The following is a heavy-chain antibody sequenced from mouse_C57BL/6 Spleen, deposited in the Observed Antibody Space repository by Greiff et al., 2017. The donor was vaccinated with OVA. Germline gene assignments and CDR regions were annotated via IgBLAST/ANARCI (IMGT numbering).Heavy chain of an antibody. V-gene: IGHV1-55*01. Sequence: QVQLQQPGAELVKPGASVKMSCKASGYTFTSYWITWVKQRPGQGLEWIGDIYPGSGSTNYNEKFKSKATLTVDTSSSTAYMQLSSLTSEDSAVYYGARGGIYYDYDPWYFDVWGTGTTVTVSS. CDR1: GYTFTSYW. D-gene: IGHD2-4*01. CDR3: ARGGIYYDYDPWYFDV. J-gene: IGHJ1*03. CDR2: IYPGSGST.